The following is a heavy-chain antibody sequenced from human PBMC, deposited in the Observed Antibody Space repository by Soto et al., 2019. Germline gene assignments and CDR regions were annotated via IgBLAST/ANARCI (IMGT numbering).Heavy chain of an antibody. V-gene: IGHV3-30*18. CDR2: ISFDGNNK. D-gene: IGHD3-10*01. Sequence: PGGSLRLSCAASGFTFSTYGMHWVRQAPGKGLEWVALISFDGNNKYYADSVKGRFTISRDNSKNMLYLQMNSLRAEDTAMYYCAKAGTMDYYAMDVWGQGTTVTVSS. CDR1: GFTFSTYG. J-gene: IGHJ6*02. CDR3: AKAGTMDYYAMDV.